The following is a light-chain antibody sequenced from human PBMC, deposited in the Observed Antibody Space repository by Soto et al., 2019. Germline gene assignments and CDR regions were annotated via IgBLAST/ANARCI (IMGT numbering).Light chain of an antibody. J-gene: IGKJ4*01. CDR3: QQPSNWPLT. V-gene: IGKV3-11*01. Sequence: EIVLIQSPATLSLSPGERATLSCRASQSVSSSLAWYQQNPGQAPRLLIFDASNRATGIPVRFSGSGSGTDFTLTISSLEPEDFTVYYCQQPSNWPLTFGGGTKVDIK. CDR2: DAS. CDR1: QSVSSS.